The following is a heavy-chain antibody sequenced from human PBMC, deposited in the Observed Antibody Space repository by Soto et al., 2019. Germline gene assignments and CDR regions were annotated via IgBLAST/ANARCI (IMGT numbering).Heavy chain of an antibody. J-gene: IGHJ3*02. D-gene: IGHD3-3*01. Sequence: QLHLVQSGAVVKKPGASVTVSCSASGYPVTAYYMHWVRQAPGRGLEWMGGINPATGAAKYTQTFQGRVNVTRATSTSTVFKELSGLPSEDTAVFYCARGGGVGVAGSAAFDMWGQGTLVTVSS. CDR3: ARGGGVGVAGSAAFDM. CDR1: GYPVTAYY. V-gene: IGHV1-2*02. CDR2: INPATGAA.